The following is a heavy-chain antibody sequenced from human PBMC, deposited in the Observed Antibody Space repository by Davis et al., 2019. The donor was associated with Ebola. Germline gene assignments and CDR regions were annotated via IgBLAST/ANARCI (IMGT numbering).Heavy chain of an antibody. J-gene: IGHJ4*02. D-gene: IGHD4-23*01. Sequence: SETLSLTCTVSGGSMGESYWSWVRQPPGKGLEWIGYIYYSGSTNYNSSLKSRVTMSVDTSKNQFSLKLSSVTAADTAVYYCARGYGGKSFYWGQGTLVTVSS. V-gene: IGHV4-59*01. CDR1: GGSMGESY. CDR2: IYYSGST. CDR3: ARGYGGKSFY.